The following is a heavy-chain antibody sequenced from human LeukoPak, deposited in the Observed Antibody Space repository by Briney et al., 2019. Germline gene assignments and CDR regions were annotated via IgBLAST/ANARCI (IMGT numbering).Heavy chain of an antibody. D-gene: IGHD5-12*01. CDR1: GGSISSSNW. V-gene: IGHV4-4*02. CDR3: ARGGTGYSGYDWGSFDY. J-gene: IGHJ4*02. CDR2: IYHSGST. Sequence: SETLSLTCAVSGGSISSSNWWSWVRQPPGKGLEWIGEIYHSGSTNYNPSLKSRVTISVDKSKNQFSLKLSSVTAADTAVYYCARGGTGYSGYDWGSFDYWGQGTLVTVSS.